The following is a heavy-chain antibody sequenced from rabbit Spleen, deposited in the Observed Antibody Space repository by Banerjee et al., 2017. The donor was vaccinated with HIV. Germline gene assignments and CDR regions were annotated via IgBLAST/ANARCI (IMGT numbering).Heavy chain of an antibody. J-gene: IGHJ4*01. CDR3: ASAGNGGYGGVTFNL. CDR1: GLDFSSNYY. D-gene: IGHD4-2*01. V-gene: IGHV1S40*01. Sequence: QSLEESGGDLVKPGASLTLTCTASGLDFSSNYYMCWVRQAPGKGLEWIGCIVTGDANTCYASWAKGRFTISKTSSTVTLQITSLTAVDTATYFCASAGNGGYGGVTFNLWGQGTLVTVS. CDR2: IVTGDANT.